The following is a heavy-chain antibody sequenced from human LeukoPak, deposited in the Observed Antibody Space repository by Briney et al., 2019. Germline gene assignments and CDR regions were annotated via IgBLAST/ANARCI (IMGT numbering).Heavy chain of an antibody. V-gene: IGHV4-39*01. CDR3: SRLRLGELSSHFDY. D-gene: IGHD3-16*02. J-gene: IGHJ4*02. CDR2: IYYSGST. Sequence: SETLSLTCTVSGGSISSSSYYWGWIRQPPGKGLEWIGSIYYSGSTYHNPSLKSRVTISVDTSKNQFPLKLSSVTAADTAVYYCSRLRLGELSSHFDYWGQGTLVTVSS. CDR1: GGSISSSSYY.